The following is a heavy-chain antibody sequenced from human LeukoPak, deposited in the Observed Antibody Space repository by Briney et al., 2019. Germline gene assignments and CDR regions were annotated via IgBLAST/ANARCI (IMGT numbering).Heavy chain of an antibody. Sequence: SETLSLTCTVSGGSISSHYWSWIRQPPGKGLEWIEYIYYSGSTNYNPSLKSRVTISVDTSKNQFSLKLSSVTAADTAVYYCARVHTYDFWSGPPTWFDPWGQGTLVTVSS. CDR1: GGSISSHY. CDR3: ARVHTYDFWSGPPTWFDP. J-gene: IGHJ5*02. D-gene: IGHD3-3*01. V-gene: IGHV4-59*11. CDR2: IYYSGST.